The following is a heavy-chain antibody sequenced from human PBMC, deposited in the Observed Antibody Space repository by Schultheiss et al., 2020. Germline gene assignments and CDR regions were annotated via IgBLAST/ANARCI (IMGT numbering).Heavy chain of an antibody. CDR1: GFTFSSYA. V-gene: IGHV3-66*01. CDR2: IYSGGST. CDR3: ARNAMIALKYYYYYYMDV. D-gene: IGHD3-22*01. Sequence: GGSLRLSCAASGFTFSSYAMSWVRQAPGKGLEWVSVIYSGGSTYYADSVKGRCTMSRDNSKNTLYLQMNSLRAEDTAVYYCARNAMIALKYYYYYYMDVWGKGTTVTVSS. J-gene: IGHJ6*03.